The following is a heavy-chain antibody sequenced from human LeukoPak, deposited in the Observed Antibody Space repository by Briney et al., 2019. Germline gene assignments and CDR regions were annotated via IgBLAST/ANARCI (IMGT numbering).Heavy chain of an antibody. CDR3: ARGRSSYYYGSGS. CDR1: GYTFTSYV. V-gene: IGHV1-8*01. J-gene: IGHJ4*02. CDR2: MNPNSGNT. Sequence: GASVKVSCKASGYTFTSYVINWVRQATGQGLERMGWMNPNSGNTGYAQKFQGRVTMTRNTSISTAYMELSSLRSEDTAVYYCARGRSSYYYGSGSWGQGTLVTVSS. D-gene: IGHD3-10*01.